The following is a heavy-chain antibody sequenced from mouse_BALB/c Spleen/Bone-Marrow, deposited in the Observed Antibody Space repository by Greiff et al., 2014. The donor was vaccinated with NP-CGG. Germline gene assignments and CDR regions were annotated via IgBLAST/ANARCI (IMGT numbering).Heavy chain of an antibody. CDR1: GFNIKDTY. Sequence: VQLKQSGAELVKPGASVKLSCTASGFNIKDTYMHWVKQRPEQGLEWIGRIDPANGNTKYDQKFQGKATITADTSSNTAYLQLSSLTSEDTAVYYCAAYYYGSSQFAYWGQGTLVTVSA. CDR3: AAYYYGSSQFAY. J-gene: IGHJ3*01. V-gene: IGHV14-3*02. D-gene: IGHD1-1*01. CDR2: IDPANGNT.